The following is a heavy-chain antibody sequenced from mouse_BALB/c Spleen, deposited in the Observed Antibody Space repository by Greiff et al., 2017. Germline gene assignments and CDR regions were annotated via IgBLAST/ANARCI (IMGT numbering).Heavy chain of an antibody. Sequence: EVKLMESGGGLVKPGGSLKLSCAASGFTFSSYAMSWVRQTPEKRLEWVATISSGGSYTYYPDSVKGRFTISRDNATNTLYLQMSSLRSEDTAMYYCARRSYGDDYAMEYWGQGTPVTVS. V-gene: IGHV5-9-3*01. CDR2: ISSGGSYT. D-gene: IGHD1-2*01. CDR3: ARRSYGDDYAMEY. J-gene: IGHJ4*01. CDR1: GFTFSSYA.